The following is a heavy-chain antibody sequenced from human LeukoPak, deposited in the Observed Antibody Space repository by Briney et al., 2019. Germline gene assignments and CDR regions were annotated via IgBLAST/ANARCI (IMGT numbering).Heavy chain of an antibody. CDR1: GFTFSSYS. V-gene: IGHV3-48*04. J-gene: IGHJ5*02. CDR2: ISSSGSTI. Sequence: GGSLRLSCAASGFTFSSYSMNWVRQAPGKGLEWVSYISSSGSTIYYADSVKGRFTISRDNAKNSLYLQMNSLRAEDTAVYYCARDRETGWLDPWGQGTLVTVSP. CDR3: ARDRETGWLDP. D-gene: IGHD1-14*01.